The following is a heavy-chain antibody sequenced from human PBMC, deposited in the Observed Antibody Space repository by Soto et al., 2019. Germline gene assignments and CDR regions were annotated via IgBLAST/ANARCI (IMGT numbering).Heavy chain of an antibody. CDR3: ARDVLGARSWFDP. V-gene: IGHV4-59*01. CDR1: GGSISSYY. D-gene: IGHD3-16*01. Sequence: PSETLSLTCXVSGGSISSYYWSWIRQPPGKGLEWIGYIYYSGSTNYNPSLKSRVTISVDTSKNQFSLKLSSVTAADTAVYYCARDVLGARSWFDPWGQGTLVTVSS. J-gene: IGHJ5*02. CDR2: IYYSGST.